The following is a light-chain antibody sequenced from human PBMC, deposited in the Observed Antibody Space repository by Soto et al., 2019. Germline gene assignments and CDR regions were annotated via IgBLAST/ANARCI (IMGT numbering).Light chain of an antibody. CDR2: GNN. CDR1: SSNIGTNY. V-gene: IGLV1-47*01. Sequence: QSVLTQPPSASGTPGQTVTISSSGSSSNIGTNYVFWYQQLPGTAPKLFIYGNNQRPSGVPDRFSGSRSGTSASLAISGLRPEDEADYYCAVWDDSLSGVVFGGGTKLTVL. J-gene: IGLJ3*02. CDR3: AVWDDSLSGVV.